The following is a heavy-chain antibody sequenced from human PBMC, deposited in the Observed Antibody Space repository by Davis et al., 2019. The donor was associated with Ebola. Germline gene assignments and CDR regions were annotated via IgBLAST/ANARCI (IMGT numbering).Heavy chain of an antibody. CDR3: AKDLPAYYDFWSGHFDY. Sequence: PGGSLRLSCAASGFTFSSYGMHWVRQAPGKGLEWVAVISYDGSNKYYADSVKGRFTISRDNSKNTLYLQMNSLRAEDTAVYYCAKDLPAYYDFWSGHFDYWGQGTLVTVSS. CDR2: ISYDGSNK. V-gene: IGHV3-30*18. D-gene: IGHD3-3*01. J-gene: IGHJ4*02. CDR1: GFTFSSYG.